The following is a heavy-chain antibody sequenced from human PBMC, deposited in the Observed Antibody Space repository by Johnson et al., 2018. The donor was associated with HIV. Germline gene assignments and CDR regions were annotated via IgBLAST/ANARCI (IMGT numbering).Heavy chain of an antibody. J-gene: IGHJ3*02. CDR1: GITFSSYA. CDR3: ATKGITVTTARAFDI. V-gene: IGHV3-23*04. Sequence: VQLVESGGGLAQPGGSLRLSCAASGITFSSYAMSWVRQAPGKGLEWVSAISGSGTTKYNADSVKGRFTISRDNSKNTLYLQMNSLRAEDTAVYYCATKGITVTTARAFDIWGRGTMVTVSS. CDR2: ISGSGTTK. D-gene: IGHD4-11*01.